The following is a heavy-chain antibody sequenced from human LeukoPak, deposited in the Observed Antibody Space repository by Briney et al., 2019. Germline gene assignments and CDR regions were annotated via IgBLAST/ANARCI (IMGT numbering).Heavy chain of an antibody. J-gene: IGHJ4*02. CDR2: ISSSGRNI. Sequence: PGRSLRLSCAASGFTFSNYEFNWVRQAPGKGLEWVSYISSSGRNIYYADSVKGRFTISRDNAKNSLYLQMNSLRAEDTAVYYCAKNLVQLWSKDYWGQGTLVTVSS. CDR1: GFTFSNYE. V-gene: IGHV3-48*03. CDR3: AKNLVQLWSKDY. D-gene: IGHD5-18*01.